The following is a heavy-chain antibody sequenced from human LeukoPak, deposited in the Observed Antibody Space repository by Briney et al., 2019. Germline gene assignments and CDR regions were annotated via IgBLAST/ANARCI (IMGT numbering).Heavy chain of an antibody. J-gene: IGHJ6*03. CDR3: ARGAMLRGYYYYYMDV. V-gene: IGHV3-53*01. Sequence: GGSLRLSCAASGFTVNSNYMSWVRQAPGKGLEWVSVIYSGDSTYYADSVKGRFTISRDNSKNTLYLQMSSLRAEDTAVYYCARGAMLRGYYYYYMDVWGKGTTVTVSS. CDR2: IYSGDST. D-gene: IGHD3-10*01. CDR1: GFTVNSNY.